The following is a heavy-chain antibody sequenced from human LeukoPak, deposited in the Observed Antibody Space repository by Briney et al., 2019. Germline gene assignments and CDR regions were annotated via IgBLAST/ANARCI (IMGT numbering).Heavy chain of an antibody. Sequence: SETLSLTCTVSGGFISSYYWSWIRQPPGKGLEWIGYIYYSGSTNYNPSLKSRVTISVDTSKNQFSLKLSSVTAADTAVYYCARDRGAAAGTRYYGMDVWGQGTTVTVSS. CDR3: ARDRGAAAGTRYYGMDV. J-gene: IGHJ6*02. V-gene: IGHV4-59*01. CDR2: IYYSGST. D-gene: IGHD6-13*01. CDR1: GGFISSYY.